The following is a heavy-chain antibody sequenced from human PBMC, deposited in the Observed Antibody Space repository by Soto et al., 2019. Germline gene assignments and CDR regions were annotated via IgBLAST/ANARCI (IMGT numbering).Heavy chain of an antibody. V-gene: IGHV1-24*01. D-gene: IGHD3-10*01. Sequence: ASVKVSCKVSGYTLTELSMHWVRQAPGKGLEWMGGFDPEDGETIYAQKFQGRDTMTEDTSTDTAYMELSSLRSEDTAVYYCATGPTSYGSGSYYSNWFDPWGQGTLVTVSS. CDR1: GYTLTELS. CDR2: FDPEDGET. CDR3: ATGPTSYGSGSYYSNWFDP. J-gene: IGHJ5*02.